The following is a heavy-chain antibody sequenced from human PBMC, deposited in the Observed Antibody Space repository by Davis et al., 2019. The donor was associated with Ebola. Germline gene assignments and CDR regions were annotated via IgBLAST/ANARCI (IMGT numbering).Heavy chain of an antibody. D-gene: IGHD6-19*01. CDR3: ARDRDPQQWLVQPWFDP. CDR2: ISSSGSTI. J-gene: IGHJ5*02. V-gene: IGHV3-48*04. CDR1: GFTFSSYA. Sequence: GGSLRLSCAASGFTFSSYAMSWVRQAPGKGLEWVSYISSSGSTIYYADSVKGRFTISRDNAKNSLYLQMNSLRAEDTAVYYCARDRDPQQWLVQPWFDPWGQGTLVTVSS.